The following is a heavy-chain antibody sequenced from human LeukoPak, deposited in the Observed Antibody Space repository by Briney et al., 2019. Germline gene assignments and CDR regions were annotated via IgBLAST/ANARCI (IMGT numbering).Heavy chain of an antibody. CDR2: IYPGDSDA. CDR1: GYSFTNYW. Sequence: GESLKISCKGSGYSFTNYWIGWVRQMPGKGLKWMGIIYPGDSDARYSPSFQGQVTISADKSISTAYLQWSSLKASDTAMYYCARPTGSSWYYFDYWGQGTLVTVSS. V-gene: IGHV5-51*01. J-gene: IGHJ4*02. CDR3: ARPTGSSWYYFDY. D-gene: IGHD6-13*01.